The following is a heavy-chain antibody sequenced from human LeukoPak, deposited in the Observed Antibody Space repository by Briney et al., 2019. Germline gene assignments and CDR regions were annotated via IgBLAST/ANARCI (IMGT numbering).Heavy chain of an antibody. Sequence: GGSLRLSCAASGFTFSSYAMSWVCQAPGKGLEWVSAISGSGGSTYYADSVKGRFTISRDNSKNTLYLQMNSLRAEDTAVYYCAKYPRANYDSSGYYFVYWGQGTLVTVSS. CDR2: ISGSGGST. J-gene: IGHJ4*02. CDR1: GFTFSSYA. D-gene: IGHD3-22*01. V-gene: IGHV3-23*01. CDR3: AKYPRANYDSSGYYFVY.